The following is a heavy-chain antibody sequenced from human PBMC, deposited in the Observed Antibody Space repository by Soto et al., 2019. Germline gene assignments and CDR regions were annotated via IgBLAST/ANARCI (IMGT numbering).Heavy chain of an antibody. V-gene: IGHV5-51*01. D-gene: IGHD5-18*01. CDR2: IYPGDSDT. CDR3: ARPFGDTAMVIDY. J-gene: IGHJ4*02. Sequence: GESLKISCKGSGYNFSRNWIGWVRQMPGKGLEWMGIIYPGDSDTRYSPSFQGQVTISADKSISTAYLQWSSLKASDTAIYYCARPFGDTAMVIDYWGQGTQVTVSS. CDR1: GYNFSRNW.